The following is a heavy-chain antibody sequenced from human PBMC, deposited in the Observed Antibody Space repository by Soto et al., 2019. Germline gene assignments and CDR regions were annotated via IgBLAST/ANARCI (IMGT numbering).Heavy chain of an antibody. D-gene: IGHD2-2*01. CDR3: ARYYCSTTGCPYYYYYMDV. CDR2: ISVDNANT. J-gene: IGHJ6*03. Sequence: ASVKVSCKASGYTFTSYGISWVRQAPGQGLEWMGWISVDNANTNHAQKHQGRVTMTTDTSTSTAYMELRSLRSDDTAVYYCARYYCSTTGCPYYYYYMDVWGKGTTVTVSS. CDR1: GYTFTSYG. V-gene: IGHV1-18*01.